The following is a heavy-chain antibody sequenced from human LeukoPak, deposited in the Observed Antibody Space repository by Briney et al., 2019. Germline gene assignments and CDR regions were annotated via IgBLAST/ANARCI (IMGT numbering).Heavy chain of an antibody. D-gene: IGHD3-10*01. V-gene: IGHV1-18*04. CDR2: ISTYNGNT. Sequence: ASVKVSCKASGYTFNDYCIHWVRQAPGQGLEWMGWISTYNGNTNYAQKLQGRVTMTTDTSTSTAYMELRSLRSDDTAVYYCARDLHRVVVRGVPHYYYYMDVWGKGTTVTISS. J-gene: IGHJ6*03. CDR3: ARDLHRVVVRGVPHYYYYMDV. CDR1: GYTFNDYC.